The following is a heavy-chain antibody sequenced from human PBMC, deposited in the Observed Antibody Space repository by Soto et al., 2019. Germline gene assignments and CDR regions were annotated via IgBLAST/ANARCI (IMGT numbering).Heavy chain of an antibody. J-gene: IGHJ6*02. Sequence: EMQLLESGGGLVQPGGSLRLSCVASGFTFDSYAMTWVRQAPGKGLEWVSGISGSGGSTYYSDSVKGRFTISRDNSKNTLYLQMNSLRADDTAVFYCAKVHGPTGGIAAAGPYGMDVWGQGTTVTVSS. V-gene: IGHV3-23*01. CDR3: AKVHGPTGGIAAAGPYGMDV. D-gene: IGHD6-13*01. CDR2: ISGSGGST. CDR1: GFTFDSYA.